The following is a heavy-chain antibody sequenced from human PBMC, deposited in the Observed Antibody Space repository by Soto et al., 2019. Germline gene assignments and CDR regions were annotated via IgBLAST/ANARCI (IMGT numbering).Heavy chain of an antibody. Sequence: SETLSLTCTVSSGSVSSGGYSWSWIRQPPGKGLEWIGSIFNTGSTVYNPTLKSRVTISVDRSKNQLSLSLRSMTAADTADYFCARGVRMVRGIIIGVFFDERGQGTRVTSPQ. D-gene: IGHD3-10*01. CDR1: SGSVSSGGYS. V-gene: IGHV4-30-2*01. J-gene: IGHJ1*01. CDR3: ARGVRMVRGIIIGVFFDE. CDR2: IFNTGST.